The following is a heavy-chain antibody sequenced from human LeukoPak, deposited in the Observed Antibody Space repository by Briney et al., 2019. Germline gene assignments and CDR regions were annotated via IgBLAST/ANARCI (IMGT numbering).Heavy chain of an antibody. CDR3: ARGPRSYDSSGQLPGDY. D-gene: IGHD3-22*01. J-gene: IGHJ4*02. Sequence: GASVKVSCKASGYTFTSYGISWVRQAPGQGLEWMGGIPPIFGTANYAQKFQGRVTITADESTSTAYMELSSLRSEDTAVYYCARGPRSYDSSGQLPGDYWGQGTLVTVSS. V-gene: IGHV1-69*13. CDR2: IPPIFGTA. CDR1: GYTFTSYG.